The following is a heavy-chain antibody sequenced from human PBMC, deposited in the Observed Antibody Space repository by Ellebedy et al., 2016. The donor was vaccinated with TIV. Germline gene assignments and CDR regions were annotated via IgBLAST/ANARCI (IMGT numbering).Heavy chain of an antibody. Sequence: SETLSLTXAVSGGSISSSTWWSWVRQHPGEGLEWIGEVSHSGNTKYNPSLESRVTISIDKSKNQFSLRLNSVTAADTAVYYCARSTGYFSLDYWGQGTRVTVSS. CDR2: VSHSGNT. D-gene: IGHD3-9*01. V-gene: IGHV4/OR15-8*02. CDR1: GGSISSSTW. CDR3: ARSTGYFSLDY. J-gene: IGHJ4*02.